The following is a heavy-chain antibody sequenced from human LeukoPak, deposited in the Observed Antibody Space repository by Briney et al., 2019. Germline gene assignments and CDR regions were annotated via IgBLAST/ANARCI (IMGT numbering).Heavy chain of an antibody. Sequence: SETLSLTCTVSGGSISSGSYYWSWIRQPPGKGLEWIGYIYYSGSTNYNPSLKSRVTISVDTSKNQFSLKLSSVTAADTAVYYCARAPAAPQDYFDYWGQGTLVTVSS. D-gene: IGHD6-13*01. J-gene: IGHJ4*02. CDR3: ARAPAAPQDYFDY. CDR1: GGSISSGSYY. V-gene: IGHV4-61*01. CDR2: IYYSGST.